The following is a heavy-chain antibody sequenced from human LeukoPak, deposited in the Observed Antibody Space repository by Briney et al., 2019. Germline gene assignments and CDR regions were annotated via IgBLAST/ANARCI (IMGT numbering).Heavy chain of an antibody. CDR1: GGTFSSYA. D-gene: IGHD3-22*01. CDR3: ARGPSSSYYYDSSGYDYFDY. Sequence: GASVKVSCKAPGGTFSSYAISWVRQAPGQGLEWMGGIIPIFGTANYAQKLQGRVTITADESTSTAYMELSSLRSEDTAVYYCARGPSSSYYYDSSGYDYFDYWGQGTLVTVSS. J-gene: IGHJ4*02. V-gene: IGHV1-69*13. CDR2: IIPIFGTA.